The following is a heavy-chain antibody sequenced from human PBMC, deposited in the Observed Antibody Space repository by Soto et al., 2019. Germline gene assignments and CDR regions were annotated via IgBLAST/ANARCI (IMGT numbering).Heavy chain of an antibody. CDR2: ISGSGGST. V-gene: IGHV3-23*01. Sequence: EVQLLESGGGLVQPGGSLRLSCAASGFTFSSYAMSWVRQAPGKGLEWVSAISGSGGSTYYADSVKGRFTISRDNSKNTLYLQMNSLRAEDTAVYYCAKEGDYYDSSGHEDNWFDPWGQGTLVTVSS. J-gene: IGHJ5*02. D-gene: IGHD3-22*01. CDR1: GFTFSSYA. CDR3: AKEGDYYDSSGHEDNWFDP.